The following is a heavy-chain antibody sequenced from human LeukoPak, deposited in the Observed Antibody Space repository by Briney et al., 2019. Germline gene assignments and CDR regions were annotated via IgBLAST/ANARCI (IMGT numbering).Heavy chain of an antibody. CDR1: GGSISSSSYY. V-gene: IGHV4-39*01. CDR3: ASVGVAGQFDY. Sequence: SETLSLTCTVSGGSISSSSYYWGWIRQPPGKGLEWIGSIYYSGSTYYNPSLKSRVTISVDTSKNQFSLKLSSVTAADTAVYYCASVGVAGQFDYWGRRTLVTVSS. J-gene: IGHJ4*02. CDR2: IYYSGST. D-gene: IGHD6-19*01.